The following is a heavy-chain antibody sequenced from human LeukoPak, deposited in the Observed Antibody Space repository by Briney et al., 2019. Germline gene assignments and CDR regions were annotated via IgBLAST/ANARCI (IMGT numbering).Heavy chain of an antibody. CDR1: GFTFSSYA. J-gene: IGHJ4*02. D-gene: IGHD3-10*01. CDR2: ISGSGGST. V-gene: IGHV3-23*01. CDR3: AKGGGHDETHPDY. Sequence: GGFLRLSCAASGFTFSSYAMSWVRQAPGKGLEWVSAISGSGGSTYYADSVKGRFTISRDNSKNTLYLQMNSLRAEDTAVYYCAKGGGHDETHPDYWGQGTLVTVSS.